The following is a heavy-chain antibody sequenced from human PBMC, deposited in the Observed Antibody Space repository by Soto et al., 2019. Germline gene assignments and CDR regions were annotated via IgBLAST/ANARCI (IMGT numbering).Heavy chain of an antibody. V-gene: IGHV1-69*06. Sequence: GASVKVSCKASGGTFSSYAISWVRQAPGQGLEWMGGIIPIFGTANYAQKFQGRVTITADKSTSTAYMELSSLRSEDTAVYYCARWARNGGRHLDYWGQGTLVTVSS. CDR2: IIPIFGTA. D-gene: IGHD2-8*01. CDR1: GGTFSSYA. CDR3: ARWARNGGRHLDY. J-gene: IGHJ4*02.